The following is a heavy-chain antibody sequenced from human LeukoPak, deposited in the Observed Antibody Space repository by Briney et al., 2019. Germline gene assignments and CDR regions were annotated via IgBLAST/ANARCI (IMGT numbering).Heavy chain of an antibody. V-gene: IGHV3-7*01. CDR3: AGDAGWTFGI. J-gene: IGHJ3*02. CDR2: IKQDGSEE. CDR1: GFTFSSLW. D-gene: IGHD1-14*01. Sequence: GGSLRLSCAGSGFTFSSLWMSWFRQAPGKGLEWVAIIKQDGSEEYYVDSVKGRFTVSRDNAKKGVYLQMNNLRIDDTAVYYCAGDAGWTFGIWGQGTKVVVSS.